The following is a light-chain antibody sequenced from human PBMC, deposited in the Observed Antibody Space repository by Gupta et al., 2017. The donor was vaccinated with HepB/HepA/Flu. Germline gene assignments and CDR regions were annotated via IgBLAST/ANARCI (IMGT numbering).Light chain of an antibody. CDR1: QSVSSSY. V-gene: IGKV3-20*01. CDR2: GAS. Sequence: EIVLTQSPGTLSLSPGEGATLSCRASQSVSSSYLAWYQQKPGQAPRLLIYGASSRATGIPDRFSGSGSGTDFTLTISRLEPEDFAVYYCQQYGSSLCTFGQGTKVEIK. CDR3: QQYGSSLCT. J-gene: IGKJ1*01.